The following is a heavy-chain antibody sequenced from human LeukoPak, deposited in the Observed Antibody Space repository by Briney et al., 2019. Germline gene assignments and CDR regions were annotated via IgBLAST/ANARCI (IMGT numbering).Heavy chain of an antibody. CDR2: ITSRGSYM. Sequence: GGSLRLSCVASGFTFSSYSMNWVRQTPGKGLEWVSSITSRGSYMYYGDSVKGRFTISRDNDKNLLYLQMNSLRAEDTAVYYCARGVSGYGLDYWGQGTLVTVSS. V-gene: IGHV3-21*01. D-gene: IGHD5-12*01. CDR1: GFTFSSYS. CDR3: ARGVSGYGLDY. J-gene: IGHJ4*02.